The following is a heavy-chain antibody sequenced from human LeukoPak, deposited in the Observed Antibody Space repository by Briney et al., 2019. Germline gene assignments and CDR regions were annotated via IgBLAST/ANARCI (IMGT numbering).Heavy chain of an antibody. D-gene: IGHD3-22*01. Sequence: ASVKVSCKASGYTFTSYGISWVRQAPGQGLEWMGWISAYNGNTNYAQKLQGRVTMTTDTSTSTAYMELRSLRSDDTAVYYCARAPYYYDSSGYYYVGGSLDYWGQGTLVTVSS. CDR3: ARAPYYYDSSGYYYVGGSLDY. CDR2: ISAYNGNT. V-gene: IGHV1-18*01. CDR1: GYTFTSYG. J-gene: IGHJ4*02.